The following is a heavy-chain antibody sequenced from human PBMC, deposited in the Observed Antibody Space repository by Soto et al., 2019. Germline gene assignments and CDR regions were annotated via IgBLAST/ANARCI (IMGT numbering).Heavy chain of an antibody. J-gene: IGHJ4*02. CDR2: IYYSGST. CDR3: ATLWFGEGNY. D-gene: IGHD3-10*01. CDR1: GGSISSSSYY. Sequence: QLQLQESGPGLVKPPETLSLTCTVSGGSISSSSYYWGWIRQPPGKGLEWIGSIYYSGSTYYNPSLKSRVTISVDTSKNQFSLKLSSVTAADTAVYYCATLWFGEGNYWGQGTLVTVSS. V-gene: IGHV4-39*01.